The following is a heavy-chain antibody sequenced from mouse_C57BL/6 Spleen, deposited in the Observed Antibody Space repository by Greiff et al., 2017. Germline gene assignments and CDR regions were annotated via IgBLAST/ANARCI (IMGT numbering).Heavy chain of an antibody. CDR1: GFTFSSYG. CDR3: ASMITTFFDY. Sequence: EVQLVESGGDLVKPGGSLKLSCAASGFTFSSYGMSWVRQTPDKRLEWVATISSGGSYTYYPDSVKGRFTISRDTAKNTLYLQMSSLKSEDTAMYYCASMITTFFDYWGQGTTLTVSS. D-gene: IGHD2-4*01. J-gene: IGHJ2*01. V-gene: IGHV5-6*01. CDR2: ISSGGSYT.